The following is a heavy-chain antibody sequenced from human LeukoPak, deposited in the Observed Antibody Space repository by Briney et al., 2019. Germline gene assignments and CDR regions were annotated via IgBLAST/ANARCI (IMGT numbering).Heavy chain of an antibody. CDR1: GFTFSDYY. D-gene: IGHD3-22*01. CDR3: ARDAIDSSGFDFDY. V-gene: IGHV3-11*01. CDR2: ISTSAGTI. J-gene: IGHJ4*02. Sequence: PGGSLRLSCVASGFTFSDYYMTWIRQAPGKGLEWISYISTSAGTIYYADSVKGRFTISRDNAKNSLYLQMNSLRAEDTAVYYCARDAIDSSGFDFDYWGQGTLVTASS.